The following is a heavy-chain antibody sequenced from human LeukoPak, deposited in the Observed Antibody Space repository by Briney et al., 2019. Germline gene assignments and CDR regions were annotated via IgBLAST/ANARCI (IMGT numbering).Heavy chain of an antibody. V-gene: IGHV4-39*01. CDR1: GCSISSSDYY. J-gene: IGHJ5*02. Sequence: SSETLSLTCSVSGCSISSSDYYWGWIRQPPGQGLEWIGSIYYSGTTYYNPSLKSRVIISVDTSKNQFSLMLRSVTAADTAVFYCASNVYDSSGRCWFDPWGQGTLVTVSS. CDR2: IYYSGTT. D-gene: IGHD3-22*01. CDR3: ASNVYDSSGRCWFDP.